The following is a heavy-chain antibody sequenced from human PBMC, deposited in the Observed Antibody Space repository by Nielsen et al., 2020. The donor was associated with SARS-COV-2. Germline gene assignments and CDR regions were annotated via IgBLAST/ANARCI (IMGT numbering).Heavy chain of an antibody. CDR1: EFTFSSYV. CDR2: ITNDGSNK. D-gene: IGHD6-19*01. J-gene: IGHJ4*02. Sequence: GESLKISCAASEFTFSSYVMHWVRQAPGKGLEWVAVITNDGSNKYYADSVKCRFTISRDNAKNTLYQQMNSLRAEDTAVYYCARDGSGWYIGYWGQGTLVTVSS. CDR3: ARDGSGWYIGY. V-gene: IGHV3-30-3*01.